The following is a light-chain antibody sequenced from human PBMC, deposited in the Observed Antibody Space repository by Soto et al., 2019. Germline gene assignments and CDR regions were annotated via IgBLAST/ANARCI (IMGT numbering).Light chain of an antibody. J-gene: IGKJ3*01. CDR3: QKYDRAPFT. V-gene: IGKV1-27*01. CDR2: GAS. Sequence: DIQMTQSPSSLSAYLGDRVTITCRASQGISNYLAWYQQKPGRLPKLLLFGASTLQSGVPARFSGSGSGTLFTLTINGLLPEDVATYYCQKYDRAPFTFGHWTKVDF. CDR1: QGISNY.